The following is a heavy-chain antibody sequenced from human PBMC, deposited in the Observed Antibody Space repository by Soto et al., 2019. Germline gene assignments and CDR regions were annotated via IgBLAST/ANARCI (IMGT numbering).Heavy chain of an antibody. V-gene: IGHV4-34*01. CDR3: ARGWSIAAAGYYYYYGMDV. Sequence: QVQLQQWGAGLLKPSETLSLTCAVYGGSFSGYYWSWIRQPPGKGLEWIGEINHSGSTNYNPSLKRRVTISVETSKNQFSLKLSSVTAADTAVYYCARGWSIAAAGYYYYYGMDVWGQGTTVTVSS. CDR1: GGSFSGYY. J-gene: IGHJ6*02. D-gene: IGHD6-13*01. CDR2: INHSGST.